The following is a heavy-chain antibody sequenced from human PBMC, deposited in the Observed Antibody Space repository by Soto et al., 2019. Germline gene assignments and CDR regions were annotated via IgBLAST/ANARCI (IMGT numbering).Heavy chain of an antibody. D-gene: IGHD5-12*01. Sequence: QVQLVQSGAEVKKPGASVKVSCKASGYTFTSYGISWVRQAPGQGLEWMGRISAYNGNTNYAQKLLDRVTRATDTSRSTAYTEMSSLRYDDTAVYYCARAVSLRRTFYWFDPWGQGTLLSVSS. CDR3: ARAVSLRRTFYWFDP. CDR1: GYTFTSYG. V-gene: IGHV1-18*01. CDR2: ISAYNGNT. J-gene: IGHJ5*02.